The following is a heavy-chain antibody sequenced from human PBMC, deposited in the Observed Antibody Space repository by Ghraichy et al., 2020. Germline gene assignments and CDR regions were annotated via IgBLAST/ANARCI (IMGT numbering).Heavy chain of an antibody. D-gene: IGHD4-17*01. J-gene: IGHJ4*02. CDR1: GFTFSSYA. V-gene: IGHV3-23*01. CDR3: AKGDYGDLGGY. Sequence: LSLTCAASGFTFSSYAMSWVRQAPGKGLEWVSAISGSGGSTYYADSVKGRFTISRDNSKNTLYLQMNSLRAEDTAVYYCAKGDYGDLGGYWGQGTLVTVSS. CDR2: ISGSGGST.